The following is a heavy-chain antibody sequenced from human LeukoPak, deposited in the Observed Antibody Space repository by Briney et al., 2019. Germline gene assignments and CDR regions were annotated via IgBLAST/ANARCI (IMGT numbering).Heavy chain of an antibody. V-gene: IGHV3-23*03. Sequence: GGSLRLSCAASGFTFSSYAMSWVRQAPGKGLEWVSVIYIDGSTYYTDSVKGRFTISRDNFKNTLYLQMNSLRAEDTAVYYCATVRGDYARGMNGMDVWGKGTTVTVSS. D-gene: IGHD4-17*01. CDR2: IYIDGST. J-gene: IGHJ6*04. CDR3: ATVRGDYARGMNGMDV. CDR1: GFTFSSYA.